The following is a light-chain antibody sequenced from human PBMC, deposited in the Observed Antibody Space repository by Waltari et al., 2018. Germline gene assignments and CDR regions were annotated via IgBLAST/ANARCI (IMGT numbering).Light chain of an antibody. V-gene: IGLV2-23*02. CDR1: RSDVGGYNL. CDR3: SSYAVSNPYV. CDR2: EVT. Sequence: QSALSQPASVSGSLGQSITISCTGSRSDVGGYNLVSWYQQRPGNAPNLVIYEVTKRPSGVSSRFSGSRSGFTASLTISGLQADDEADYFCSSYAVSNPYVFGAGTTLTVL. J-gene: IGLJ1*01.